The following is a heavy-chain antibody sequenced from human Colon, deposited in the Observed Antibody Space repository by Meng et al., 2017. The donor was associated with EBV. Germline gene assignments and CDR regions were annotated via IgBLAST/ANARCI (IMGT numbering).Heavy chain of an antibody. CDR3: ARDLGGPRDY. J-gene: IGHJ4*02. CDR2: ISKMGDGI. CDR1: GFNFNDYY. Sequence: VNLVESGGGFVKPGGSLSLSCAASGFNFNDYYMTWIRQAPGKGLEWVAFISKMGDGISYAESVRGRFTISRDSATHSLYLQMNSLRAEDTAVYYCARDLGGPRDYWGQGTLVTVSS. D-gene: IGHD6-25*01. V-gene: IGHV3-11*01.